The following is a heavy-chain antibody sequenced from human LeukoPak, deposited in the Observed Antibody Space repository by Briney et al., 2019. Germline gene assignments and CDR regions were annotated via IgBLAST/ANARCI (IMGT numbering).Heavy chain of an antibody. D-gene: IGHD3-22*01. J-gene: IGHJ4*02. V-gene: IGHV3-23*01. Sequence: GGSLRLSCAASGLTFHYYGMDWVRQAPGKGLEWVAGISGSGGATDYADFAKGRFTIFRDNSKNTLYLQMNSPRAEDTAVYYCASHNALEYYYDSSATVDYWGQGTLVTVSS. CDR3: ASHNALEYYYDSSATVDY. CDR1: GLTFHYYG. CDR2: ISGSGGAT.